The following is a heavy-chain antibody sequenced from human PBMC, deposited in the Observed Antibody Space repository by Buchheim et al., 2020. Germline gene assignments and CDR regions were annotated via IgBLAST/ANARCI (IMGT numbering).Heavy chain of an antibody. V-gene: IGHV3-33*01. Sequence: QVQLVESGGGVVQPGRSLRLSCAASGFTFSSYGMHWVRQAPGKGLEWVAVIWYDGSNKYYADSVKGRFTISRDNSKNTLYLQINSLRAEDTAVYYCARDPGSSWVNWFDPWGQGTL. CDR2: IWYDGSNK. CDR3: ARDPGSSWVNWFDP. J-gene: IGHJ5*02. D-gene: IGHD6-13*01. CDR1: GFTFSSYG.